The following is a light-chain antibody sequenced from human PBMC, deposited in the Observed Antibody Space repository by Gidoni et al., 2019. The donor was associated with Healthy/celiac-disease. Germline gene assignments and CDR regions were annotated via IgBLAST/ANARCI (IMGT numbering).Light chain of an antibody. Sequence: IQTTQSPSSLSASVGDRVTITCRASQSISSYLNWYQQKPGKAPKLLIYAASSLQSGVPSRFSGSGSGTDFTLTISSLQPEDFATYYCQQSYSTPRTFGGGTKVEIK. J-gene: IGKJ4*01. V-gene: IGKV1-39*01. CDR2: AAS. CDR1: QSISSY. CDR3: QQSYSTPRT.